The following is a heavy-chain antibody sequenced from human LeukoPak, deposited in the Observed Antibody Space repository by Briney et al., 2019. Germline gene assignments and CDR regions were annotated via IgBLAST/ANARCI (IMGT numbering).Heavy chain of an antibody. CDR3: AKDSGSGYDHWFDP. CDR2: ISYDGSNK. D-gene: IGHD5-12*01. Sequence: PGGSLRLSCAASGFTFSSYGMHWVRQALGKGLEWVAVISYDGSNKYYADSVKGRFTISRDNSKNTLYLQMNSLRAEDTAVYYCAKDSGSGYDHWFDPWGQGTQVTVSS. V-gene: IGHV3-30*18. CDR1: GFTFSSYG. J-gene: IGHJ5*02.